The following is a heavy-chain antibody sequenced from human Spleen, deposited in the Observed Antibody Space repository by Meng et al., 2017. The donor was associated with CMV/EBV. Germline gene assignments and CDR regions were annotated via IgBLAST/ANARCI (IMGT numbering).Heavy chain of an antibody. J-gene: IGHJ6*02. CDR1: GFTFSSYA. V-gene: IGHV3-43D*03. Sequence: GESLKISCAASGFTFSSYAMHWVRQAPGKGLEWVSLISWDGGSTYYADSVKGRFTISRDNSKNSLYLQMNSLRAEDTALYYCANGGHRLGYCSSTSCYKDRSYYYGMDVWGQGTTVTVSS. CDR2: ISWDGGST. CDR3: ANGGHRLGYCSSTSCYKDRSYYYGMDV. D-gene: IGHD2-2*02.